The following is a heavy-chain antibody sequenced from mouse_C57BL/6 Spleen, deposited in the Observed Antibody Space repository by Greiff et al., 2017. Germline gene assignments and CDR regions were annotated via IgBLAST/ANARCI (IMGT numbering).Heavy chain of an antibody. CDR3: ARGRAD. Sequence: ESGPGLVKPSQSLSLTCSVTGYSITSGYYWNWIRQFPGNKLEWMGYISYNGSNNYNPSLKNRISITGDKSKNQFFLKLNSVTTEDTATYYCARGRADWGQGTTLTVSS. CDR1: GYSITSGYY. CDR2: ISYNGSN. V-gene: IGHV3-6*01. J-gene: IGHJ2*01. D-gene: IGHD3-3*01.